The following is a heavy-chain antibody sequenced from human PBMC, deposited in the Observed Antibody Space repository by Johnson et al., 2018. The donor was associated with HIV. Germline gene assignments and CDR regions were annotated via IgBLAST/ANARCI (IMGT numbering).Heavy chain of an antibody. D-gene: IGHD2-2*01. Sequence: VQLVESGGGLVQPGRSLRLSCASSVFTVDDYAMHWVRQAPGKGLEWVSAIYSGGSTYYADSVKGRFTISRDNSKNTLYVQMNSLRAEDTAVYYCARGIQPDAFDIWGQGTMVTVSS. J-gene: IGHJ3*02. CDR3: ARGIQPDAFDI. CDR2: IYSGGST. CDR1: VFTVDDYA. V-gene: IGHV3-66*01.